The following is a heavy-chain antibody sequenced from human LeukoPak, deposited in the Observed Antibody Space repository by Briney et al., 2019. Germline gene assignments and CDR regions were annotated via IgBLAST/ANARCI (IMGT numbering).Heavy chain of an antibody. Sequence: ASLKVSCKASGYTFTSYGISWVRQAPGQGLEWMGWISAYNGNTNYAQKLQGRVTMTTDTSTSTAYMELRSLRSDDAAVYYCARSGYYDSSGYYTLDGMDVWGQGTTVTVSS. CDR2: ISAYNGNT. D-gene: IGHD3-22*01. CDR3: ARSGYYDSSGYYTLDGMDV. J-gene: IGHJ6*02. CDR1: GYTFTSYG. V-gene: IGHV1-18*01.